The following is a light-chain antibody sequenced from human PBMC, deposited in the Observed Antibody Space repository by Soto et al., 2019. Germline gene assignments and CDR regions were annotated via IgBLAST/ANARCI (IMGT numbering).Light chain of an antibody. V-gene: IGLV1-51*01. CDR3: GSWDSSLSAYV. CDR2: DDN. Sequence: QSVMTQPPSVSAAPGQKGTISCSGSSSNIGGNSVSWYQQLPGTAPKLLIYDDNKRPSGIPDRFSGSKSGTSATLGITGFQTGDEAEYYCGSWDSSLSAYVFGTGTKLTIL. CDR1: SSNIGGNS. J-gene: IGLJ1*01.